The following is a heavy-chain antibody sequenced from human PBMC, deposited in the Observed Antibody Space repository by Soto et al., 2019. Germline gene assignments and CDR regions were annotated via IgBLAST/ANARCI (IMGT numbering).Heavy chain of an antibody. Sequence: QVQLQESGPGLLKPSQTLSLTCTFSGGSISSGYYYWSWIRQPPGKGLEWIGYIYYSGSTYYNPSLMSRVTISVDTSKNQFSLTLSSVTAADTAVYYCASHDYAHYGMDVWGQGTTVTVSS. CDR2: IYYSGST. D-gene: IGHD3-16*01. CDR1: GGSISSGYYY. V-gene: IGHV4-30-4*01. CDR3: ASHDYAHYGMDV. J-gene: IGHJ6*02.